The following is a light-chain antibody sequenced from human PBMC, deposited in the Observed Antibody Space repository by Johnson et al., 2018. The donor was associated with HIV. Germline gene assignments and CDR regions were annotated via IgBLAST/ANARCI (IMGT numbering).Light chain of an antibody. CDR3: GTWDSSLSVPYV. J-gene: IGLJ1*01. CDR2: DND. V-gene: IGLV1-51*01. Sequence: QSVLTQPPSVSAAPGQKVTISCSGSNSNIGNNYVSWYQHLPGTAPKLLIYDNDQRPSGIPDRFSASKSGTSATLDITGLQTGDEADYYCGTWDSSLSVPYVFGTGTKVTVL. CDR1: NSNIGNNY.